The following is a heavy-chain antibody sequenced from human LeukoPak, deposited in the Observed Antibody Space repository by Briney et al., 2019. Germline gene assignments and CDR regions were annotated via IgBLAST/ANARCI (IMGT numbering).Heavy chain of an antibody. V-gene: IGHV3-20*04. J-gene: IGHJ4*02. CDR3: VRDDDRPDNGLGY. CDR1: GFTFDDYG. D-gene: IGHD3-22*01. CDR2: INWNGGST. Sequence: GGSLRLSCAASGFTFDDYGMSWVRQAPGKGLEWVSGINWNGGSTGYADSVKGRFTISRDNSKNTLYLQMNSLRAEDTAVYYCVRDDDRPDNGLGYWGQGTLVTVSS.